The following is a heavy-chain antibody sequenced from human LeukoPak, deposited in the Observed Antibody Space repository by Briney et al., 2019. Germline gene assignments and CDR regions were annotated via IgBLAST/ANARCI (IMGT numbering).Heavy chain of an antibody. CDR1: GFTFSDYY. V-gene: IGHV3-53*01. J-gene: IGHJ4*02. D-gene: IGHD5-24*01. CDR3: ASRDPFSRLRDY. CDR2: IYSGGNT. Sequence: AGGSLRLSCAASGFTFSDYYMSWIRQAPGKGLEWVSIIYSGGNTYYSDSVKGRFTISRDNSKNTLYLQMNSLRSEDTAVYYCASRDPFSRLRDYWGQGTLVTVSS.